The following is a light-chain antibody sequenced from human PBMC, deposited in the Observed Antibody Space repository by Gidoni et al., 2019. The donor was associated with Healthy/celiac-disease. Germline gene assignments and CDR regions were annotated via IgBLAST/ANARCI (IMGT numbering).Light chain of an antibody. J-gene: IGLJ1*01. CDR2: EGS. CDR1: SSEVGSYNL. Sequence: QSALTQPASVSGSPGQSITIACTGTSSEVGSYNLVSWYQQHPGKAPKLMIYEGSKRPSGVSNRFSGSKSGNTASLTISGLHAEDEADYYCCSYAGSSGYVFGTGTKVTVL. V-gene: IGLV2-23*01. CDR3: CSYAGSSGYV.